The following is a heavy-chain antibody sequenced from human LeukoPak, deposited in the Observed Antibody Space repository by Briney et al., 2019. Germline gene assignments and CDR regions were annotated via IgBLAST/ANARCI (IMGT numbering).Heavy chain of an antibody. J-gene: IGHJ6*03. D-gene: IGHD2-2*01. CDR3: ARVMPEYFSSTSCPPGDYYYYYMDV. CDR2: IYYSGST. V-gene: IGHV4-31*03. CDR1: GGSISSGGYY. Sequence: SETLSLTCTVSGGSISSGGYYWSWIRQHPGKGLEWIGYIYYSGSTYYNPSLKSRVTISVDTSKNQFSLKLSSVTAADTAVYYCARVMPEYFSSTSCPPGDYYYYYMDVWGKGTTVTVSS.